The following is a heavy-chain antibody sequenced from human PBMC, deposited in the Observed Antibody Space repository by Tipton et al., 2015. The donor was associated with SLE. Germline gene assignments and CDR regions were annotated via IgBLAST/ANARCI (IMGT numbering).Heavy chain of an antibody. Sequence: SLRLSCAASGFIFSSYWMHWARQAPGKGLVWISRISSDGSSTSYADSVKGRFTISRDNAKNTLYLQMNSLRAEDTAVYYCASASRAAYDSGSSFAYWGQGTLVTVSS. J-gene: IGHJ4*02. D-gene: IGHD3-10*01. CDR1: GFIFSSYW. CDR3: ASASRAAYDSGSSFAY. V-gene: IGHV3-74*01. CDR2: ISSDGSST.